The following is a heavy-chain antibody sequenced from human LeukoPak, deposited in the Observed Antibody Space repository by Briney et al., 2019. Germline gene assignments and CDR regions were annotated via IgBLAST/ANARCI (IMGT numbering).Heavy chain of an antibody. CDR3: AIKAKGDY. CDR1: GFTFSSYG. CDR2: ISGSGGRT. D-gene: IGHD3-10*01. J-gene: IGHJ4*02. V-gene: IGHV3-23*01. Sequence: LSGGSLRLSCAASGFTFSSYGMSWVRQAPGKGLEWVSAISGSGGRTFYADSVKGRFTISRDNSKNTLYLQMNSLRAEDTAVYYSAIKAKGDYWGQGTLVTVSS.